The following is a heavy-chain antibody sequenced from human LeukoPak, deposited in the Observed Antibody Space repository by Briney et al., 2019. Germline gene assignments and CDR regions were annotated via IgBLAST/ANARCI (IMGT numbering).Heavy chain of an antibody. CDR3: ARAPLRQQPFDY. CDR1: GGSFSGYY. CDR2: INHSGSS. D-gene: IGHD6-13*01. Sequence: SETLSLTCAVYGGSFSGYYWSWIRQPPGKGLEWIGEINHSGSSNYNPSLKSRVTISVDTSKNRFSLKLSSVTAADTAVYYCARAPLRQQPFDYWGQGTLVTVSS. J-gene: IGHJ4*02. V-gene: IGHV4-34*01.